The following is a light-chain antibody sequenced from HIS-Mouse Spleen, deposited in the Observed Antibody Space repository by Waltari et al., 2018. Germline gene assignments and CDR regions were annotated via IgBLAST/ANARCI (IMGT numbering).Light chain of an antibody. Sequence: QPALPQPASVSGSPGQSITIPCPGPTTDVGSFNLVSWYQQHPGKAPKLMIYEGSKRPSGVSNRFSGSKSGNTASLTISGLQAEDEADYYCCSYAGSSTWVFGGGTKLTVL. CDR3: CSYAGSSTWV. CDR2: EGS. CDR1: TTDVGSFNL. J-gene: IGLJ3*02. V-gene: IGLV2-23*01.